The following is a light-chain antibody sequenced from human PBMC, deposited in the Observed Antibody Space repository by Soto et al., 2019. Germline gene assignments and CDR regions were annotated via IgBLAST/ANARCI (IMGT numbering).Light chain of an antibody. J-gene: IGKJ4*01. CDR2: GAS. CDR1: QNINSY. Sequence: DIQMTQSPSTLSASVGDKVTLTCRTSQNINSYLSWYQQKPGKAPRLLIYGASSLQVGVPSRFIGSGSGTDFTLTITSLQPEDFATYYCQQSYSFLSFAGGTKVEIK. CDR3: QQSYSFLS. V-gene: IGKV1-39*01.